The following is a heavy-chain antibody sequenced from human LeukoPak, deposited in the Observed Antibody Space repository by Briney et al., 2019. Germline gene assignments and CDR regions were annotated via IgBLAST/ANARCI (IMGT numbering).Heavy chain of an antibody. D-gene: IGHD1-26*01. Sequence: ASVTVSFKSSGYTFTSYGFSWVRPPPAQGLAWMGWISANNGNTKNNTTYAQNLQGRVTMTTDISTSTAYMELRTLRSDDTAVYYCARDRDRSGSQSYWGQGALVTVSS. V-gene: IGHV1-18*01. CDR1: GYTFTSYG. J-gene: IGHJ4*02. CDR3: ARDRDRSGSQSY. CDR2: ISANNGNT.